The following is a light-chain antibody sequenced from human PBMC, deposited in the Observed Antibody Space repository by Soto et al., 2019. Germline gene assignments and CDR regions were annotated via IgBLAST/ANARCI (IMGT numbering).Light chain of an antibody. CDR3: ASRDDSLRGVV. J-gene: IGLJ2*01. CDR2: KNN. Sequence: QLVLTQPPSAAGTPGQRITISCSGGSSNIGSNYVYWYQHLPGTAPKLLMYKNNQRPSGVPDRFSGSKSGTSASLAIDGLRSEDEADYYCASRDDSLRGVVFGGGTKLTVL. CDR1: SSNIGSNY. V-gene: IGLV1-47*01.